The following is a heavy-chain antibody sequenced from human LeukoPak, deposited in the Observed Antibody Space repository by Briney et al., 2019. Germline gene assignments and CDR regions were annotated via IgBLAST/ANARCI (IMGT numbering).Heavy chain of an antibody. D-gene: IGHD2-2*01. CDR2: ISHSGNT. CDR1: GYSISSDYF. Sequence: PSETLSLTCVVSGYSISSDYFWGWIRQVPAKGLEWIGTISHSGNTYYKPSLKSRVTISLDTSKNQFSLKLSSVTAADTAVYYCVRDVGQLRSDYWGQGTLVTVSS. CDR3: VRDVGQLRSDY. V-gene: IGHV4-38-2*02. J-gene: IGHJ4*02.